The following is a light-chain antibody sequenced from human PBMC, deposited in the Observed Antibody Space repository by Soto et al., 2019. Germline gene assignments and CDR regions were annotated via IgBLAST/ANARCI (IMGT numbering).Light chain of an antibody. V-gene: IGKV3-20*01. J-gene: IGKJ1*01. Sequence: EIVLTQSPGTLSLAAGERATLSCRASQSVSSSYLAWYQQKPGQAPRLLIYGASSRATGIPDRFSGSGSGTDFTLTISRLEPEDFAVNYCQQYSSSPSTFGQGTKVEIK. CDR2: GAS. CDR3: QQYSSSPST. CDR1: QSVSSSY.